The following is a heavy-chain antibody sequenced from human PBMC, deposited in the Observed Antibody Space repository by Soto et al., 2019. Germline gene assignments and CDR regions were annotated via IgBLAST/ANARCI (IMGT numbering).Heavy chain of an antibody. V-gene: IGHV1-2*02. J-gene: IGHJ4*02. CDR2: INPNSGDT. CDR1: GYTFIGYY. CDR3: ARARTNYYKTSDYDF. Sequence: GASVNGSCKASGYTFIGYYMHWVLQDPGQGLEWMGWINPNSGDTNYAQKFQGRVTMTRDTSISTAYTELSRLRFDDTAVYYCARARTNYYKTSDYDFWGQGTLVTVPS. D-gene: IGHD3-22*01.